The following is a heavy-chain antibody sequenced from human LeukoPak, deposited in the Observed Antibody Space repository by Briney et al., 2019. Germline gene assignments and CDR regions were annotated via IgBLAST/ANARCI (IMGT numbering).Heavy chain of an antibody. Sequence: PGGSLRLSCAASGFTFSSYSMNWVRQAPGKGLEWVSSISSSSSYIYYADSVKGRLTISRDNAKNSLYLQMNSLRAEDTAVYDCARDRGIAAAGTGPNWFDPWGQGTLVTVSS. J-gene: IGHJ5*02. V-gene: IGHV3-21*01. CDR2: ISSSSSYI. D-gene: IGHD6-13*01. CDR1: GFTFSSYS. CDR3: ARDRGIAAAGTGPNWFDP.